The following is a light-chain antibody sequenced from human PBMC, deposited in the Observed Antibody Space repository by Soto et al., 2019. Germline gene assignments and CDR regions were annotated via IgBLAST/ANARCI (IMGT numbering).Light chain of an antibody. CDR1: QSISSY. CDR2: AAS. V-gene: IGKV1-39*01. J-gene: IGKJ4*01. CDR3: KQSYSPPLP. Sequence: DIQMTQSPSSLSASVGDRVTITCRASQSISSYLNWYQQKPGKAPKLLIYAASSLQSGVPSRFSGSGSGTDFPLTINTLHPEDFATYYFKQSYSPPLPFGGGTKVEIK.